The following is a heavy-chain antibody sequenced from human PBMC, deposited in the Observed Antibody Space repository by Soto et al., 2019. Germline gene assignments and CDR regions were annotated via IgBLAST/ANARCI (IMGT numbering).Heavy chain of an antibody. CDR2: IYPGDSDT. Sequence: GESLKISCKGSGYSFTSYWIGWVRQMPGKGLEWMGIIYPGDSDTRYSPSFQGQVTISADKSISTAYLQWSSLKASDTAMYYCARLSRYYGSGSYSLYYYYGMDVWGQGTTVTVSS. CDR3: ARLSRYYGSGSYSLYYYYGMDV. D-gene: IGHD3-10*01. CDR1: GYSFTSYW. J-gene: IGHJ6*02. V-gene: IGHV5-51*01.